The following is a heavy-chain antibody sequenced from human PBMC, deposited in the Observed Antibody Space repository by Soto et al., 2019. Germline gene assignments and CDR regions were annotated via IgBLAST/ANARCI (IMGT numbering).Heavy chain of an antibody. D-gene: IGHD6-13*01. J-gene: IGHJ4*02. CDR3: AVPAAGDFDY. CDR2: IYHSGTT. CDR1: GGSISSSNW. Sequence: QVQLQESGPGMVKPSGTLSLTCGVSGGSISSSNWWTWVRHPPGKGLEWIGEIYHSGTTNYNPSLKSRVTLSGDRSKHQFSLSLSSVTAADTAVSYCAVPAAGDFDYWGQGTLVTVPS. V-gene: IGHV4-4*02.